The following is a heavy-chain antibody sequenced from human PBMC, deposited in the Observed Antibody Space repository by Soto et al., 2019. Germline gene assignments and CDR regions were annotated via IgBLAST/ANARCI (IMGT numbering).Heavy chain of an antibody. CDR3: AKYLGYYYDSSDYGFDY. Sequence: GGSLRLSCAASGFSFSSYGMSWVRQAPGKGLEWVSFISGGGGSTYYADSVKGRLTISRDNFKNTLYLQMNSLRAEDTAVYFCAKYLGYYYDSSDYGFDYWGQGTLVTVSS. V-gene: IGHV3-23*01. CDR1: GFSFSSYG. CDR2: ISGGGGST. J-gene: IGHJ4*02. D-gene: IGHD3-22*01.